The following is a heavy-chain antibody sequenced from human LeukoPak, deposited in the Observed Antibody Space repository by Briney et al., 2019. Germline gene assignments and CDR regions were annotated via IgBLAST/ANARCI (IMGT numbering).Heavy chain of an antibody. V-gene: IGHV1-69*13. CDR2: IIPIFGTA. J-gene: IGHJ4*02. CDR1: GGTFSSYA. Sequence: ASVKVSCKASGGTFSSYAISWVRQAPGQGLEWMGGIIPIFGTANYAQKFQGGVTITADESTSTAYMELSSLRSEDTAVYYCALSYYYDSSSYYPPFDYWGQGTLVTVSS. CDR3: ALSYYYDSSSYYPPFDY. D-gene: IGHD3-22*01.